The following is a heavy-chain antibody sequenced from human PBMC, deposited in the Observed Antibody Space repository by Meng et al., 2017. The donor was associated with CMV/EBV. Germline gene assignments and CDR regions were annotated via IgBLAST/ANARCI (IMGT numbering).Heavy chain of an antibody. CDR1: GGSISSSSNY. Sequence: SETLSLTCTVSGGSISSSSNYWGWIRQPPGKGLEWTGEINHSGSTNHNLSLKSRVTISVDTSKNQFSLKLSSVTAADTAVYYCARGPSSGWYWGWGQGTLVTVSS. D-gene: IGHD6-19*01. J-gene: IGHJ4*02. CDR3: ARGPSSGWYWG. V-gene: IGHV4-39*07. CDR2: INHSGST.